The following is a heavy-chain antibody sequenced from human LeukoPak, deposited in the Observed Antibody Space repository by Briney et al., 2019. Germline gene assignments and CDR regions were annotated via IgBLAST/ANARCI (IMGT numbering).Heavy chain of an antibody. CDR3: ARTYSSSWYDVTVDY. V-gene: IGHV3-30*04. D-gene: IGHD6-13*01. CDR2: ISYDGSNK. Sequence: GGSLRLSCAASGFTFSSYAMHWVRQAPGKGLEWVAVISYDGSNKYYADSVKGRFTISRDNSKNTLYLQMNSLRAEDTAVYYCARTYSSSWYDVTVDYWGQGTLATVSS. CDR1: GFTFSSYA. J-gene: IGHJ4*02.